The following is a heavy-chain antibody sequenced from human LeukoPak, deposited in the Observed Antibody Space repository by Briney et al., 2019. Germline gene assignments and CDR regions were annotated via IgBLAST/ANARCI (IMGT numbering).Heavy chain of an antibody. J-gene: IGHJ4*02. Sequence: GGSLRLSCAASGFTFSSYSMNWVRQAPGKGLEWVSSISSSSSYIYYPDSVKGRFTISRDNAKNSLYLQMNSLRAEDTAVYYCARGQNYYDSSGYYWGQGTLVTVSS. CDR1: GFTFSSYS. CDR2: ISSSSSYI. CDR3: ARGQNYYDSSGYY. V-gene: IGHV3-21*01. D-gene: IGHD3-22*01.